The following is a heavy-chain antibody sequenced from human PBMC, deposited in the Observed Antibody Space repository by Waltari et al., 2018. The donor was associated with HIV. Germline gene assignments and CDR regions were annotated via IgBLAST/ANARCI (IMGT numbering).Heavy chain of an antibody. CDR3: ARDYSGSYGDAFDI. CDR2: INAGNGNT. D-gene: IGHD1-26*01. Sequence: QVQLVQSGAEVKKPGASVKVSCKASGYTFTSYAMHWVRQAPGHRLEWMGWINAGNGNTKYSQKFQGRVTITRDTSASTAYMELSSLRSEDTAVYYCARDYSGSYGDAFDIWGQGTMVTVSS. J-gene: IGHJ3*02. CDR1: GYTFTSYA. V-gene: IGHV1-3*01.